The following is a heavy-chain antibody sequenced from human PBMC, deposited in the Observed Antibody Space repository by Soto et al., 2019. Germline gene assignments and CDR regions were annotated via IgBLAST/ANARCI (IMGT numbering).Heavy chain of an antibody. CDR3: ARDGADYGDYPNY. CDR1: GFTFSSYW. V-gene: IGHV3-74*01. CDR2: INSDGSST. D-gene: IGHD4-17*01. J-gene: IGHJ4*02. Sequence: EVQLVESGGGLVQPGGSLRLSCAASGFTFSSYWMHRVRQAPGKGLVWVSRINSDGSSTSYADSVKGRFTISRDNAKNTLYLQMNSLRAEDTAVYYCARDGADYGDYPNYWGQGTLVTVSS.